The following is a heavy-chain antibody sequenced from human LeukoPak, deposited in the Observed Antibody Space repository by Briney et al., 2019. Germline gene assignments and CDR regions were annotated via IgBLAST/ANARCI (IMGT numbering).Heavy chain of an antibody. CDR3: ARAPRFGCSSTSCYFDY. CDR1: GYTFTSYG. J-gene: IGHJ4*02. V-gene: IGHV1-18*01. CDR2: ISAYNGNT. D-gene: IGHD2-2*01. Sequence: ASVKVSCKASGYTFTSYGISWVRQAPGQGLEWMGWISAYNGNTNYAQKLQGRVTMTTDTSTSTAYMELRSLRSDDTAVYYCARAPRFGCSSTSCYFDYWGQGTLVTVSS.